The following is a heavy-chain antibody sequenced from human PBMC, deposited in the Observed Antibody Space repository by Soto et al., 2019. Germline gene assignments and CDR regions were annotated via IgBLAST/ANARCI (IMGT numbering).Heavy chain of an antibody. CDR1: GGSITSGGYY. J-gene: IGHJ4*02. CDR2: IHYGGST. Sequence: SETLSLTCTVSGGSITSGGYYWNWIRQPPGKGLEWLGSIHYGGSTYYNPSLKSRITISVDTSKNQFSLKLSSVTAADTAVYYCARDRYYDSSGYYFGYWGQGTLVTVSS. V-gene: IGHV4-30-4*01. CDR3: ARDRYYDSSGYYFGY. D-gene: IGHD3-22*01.